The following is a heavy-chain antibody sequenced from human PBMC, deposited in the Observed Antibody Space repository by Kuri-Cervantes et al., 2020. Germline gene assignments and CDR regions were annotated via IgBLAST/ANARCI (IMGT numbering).Heavy chain of an antibody. J-gene: IGHJ4*02. Sequence: GESLKISCAASGFTFSSYWMSWVRQAPGKGLEWVANIKQDGSEKYYVDSVKGRFTISRDNAKNSLYLQMNSLRAEDTAVYYCASIYSGSYRRPFDYWGQGTLVTVSS. V-gene: IGHV3-7*01. CDR2: IKQDGSEK. D-gene: IGHD1-26*01. CDR3: ASIYSGSYRRPFDY. CDR1: GFTFSSYW.